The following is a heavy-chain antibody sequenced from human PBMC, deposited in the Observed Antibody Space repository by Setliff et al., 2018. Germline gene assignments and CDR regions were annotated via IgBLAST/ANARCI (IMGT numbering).Heavy chain of an antibody. V-gene: IGHV4-39*07. J-gene: IGHJ4*02. Sequence: SETLSLTCTVSGGSISSSSYYWGWIRQPPGKGLEWIGSIYYSGSTYYHPSLKSRVTISVDTSKNQFSLKLSSVTAADTAVYYCASTPDGDLYYNFWSGYYLTLDYWGQGTLVTVSS. CDR1: GGSISSSSYY. CDR2: IYYSGST. CDR3: ASTPDGDLYYNFWSGYYLTLDY. D-gene: IGHD3-3*01.